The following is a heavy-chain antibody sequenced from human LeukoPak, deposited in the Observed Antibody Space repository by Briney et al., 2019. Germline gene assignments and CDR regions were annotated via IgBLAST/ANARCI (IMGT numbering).Heavy chain of an antibody. J-gene: IGHJ4*02. CDR2: ISGSGGST. D-gene: IGHD5-12*01. Sequence: GGSLRLSCAGSGFIFSRLAMTWVRQAPGKGLEWVSSISGSGGSTYYADSVKGRFTISRDNSKNTLYLQMHSLRAEDTAVYYCAKGNPFSGYDGRDYWGQGTLVAVSS. CDR1: GFIFSRLA. CDR3: AKGNPFSGYDGRDY. V-gene: IGHV3-23*01.